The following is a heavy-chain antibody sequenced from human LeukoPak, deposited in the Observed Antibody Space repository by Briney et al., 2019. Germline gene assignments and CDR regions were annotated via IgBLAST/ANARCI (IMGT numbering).Heavy chain of an antibody. CDR3: ARDNGHYPSVYNWFDP. CDR2: IHYSGST. V-gene: IGHV4-31*03. J-gene: IGHJ5*02. Sequence: SQTLSLTCTVSGGSISSGGYYWSWIRQHPGKGLEWIGYIHYSGSTYYNPSLKSRVTISVDTSKNQLSLKLCSVTPADTALYYCARDNGHYPSVYNWFDPWGQGTLVTVSS. CDR1: GGSISSGGYY. D-gene: IGHD4-17*01.